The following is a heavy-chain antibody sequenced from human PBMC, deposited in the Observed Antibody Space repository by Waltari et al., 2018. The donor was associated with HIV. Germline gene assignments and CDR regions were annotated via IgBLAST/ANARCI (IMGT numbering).Heavy chain of an antibody. CDR2: LYPGDSGT. Sequence: EVQLVQSGAEVKKPGESLKISCKGSGYSFTSYWIGWVRQMPGKGLEWLGILYPGDSGTSYRPSFQGQVTISADKSISTAYRQWSSLKASDTAMYYCARRSSCGGDCYTDAFDIWGQGTMVTVSS. V-gene: IGHV5-51*03. D-gene: IGHD2-21*02. J-gene: IGHJ3*02. CDR1: GYSFTSYW. CDR3: ARRSSCGGDCYTDAFDI.